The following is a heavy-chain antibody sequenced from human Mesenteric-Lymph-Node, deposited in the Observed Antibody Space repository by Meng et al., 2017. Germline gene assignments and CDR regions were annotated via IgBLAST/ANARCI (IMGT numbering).Heavy chain of an antibody. CDR1: GFTFSSYG. D-gene: IGHD6-13*01. CDR3: ARSIAAANIHYYYYYGMDV. V-gene: IGHV3-33*01. Sequence: GGSLRLSCAASGFTFSSYGMHWVRQAPGKGLEWVAVIWYDGSNKYYADSVKGRFTISRDNSKNTLYLQMNSLRAEDTAVYYCARSIAAANIHYYYYYGMDVWGQGTTVTVSS. CDR2: IWYDGSNK. J-gene: IGHJ6*02.